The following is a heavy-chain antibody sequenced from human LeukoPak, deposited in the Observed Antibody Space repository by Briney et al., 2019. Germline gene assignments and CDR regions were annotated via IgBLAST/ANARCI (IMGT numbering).Heavy chain of an antibody. CDR3: AREVSAIPGKYGMDV. V-gene: IGHV4-30-4*01. CDR2: IYYSGST. CDR1: GGSISSGDYY. J-gene: IGHJ6*02. D-gene: IGHD4-11*01. Sequence: PSQTLSLTCTVSGGSISSGDYYRSWIRQPPGKGLEWIGYIYYSGSTNYNPSLKSRVTISVDKSKNQFSLKLSSVTAADTAVYYCAREVSAIPGKYGMDVWGQGTTVTVSS.